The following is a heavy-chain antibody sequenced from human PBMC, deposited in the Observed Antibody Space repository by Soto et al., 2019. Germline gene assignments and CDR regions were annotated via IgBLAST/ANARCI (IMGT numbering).Heavy chain of an antibody. CDR1: GYNFAGYW. CDR2: IYPSDSDT. CDR3: ARGGVSTRTFDY. V-gene: IGHV5-51*01. D-gene: IGHD3-3*01. J-gene: IGHJ4*02. Sequence: LKISCKGSGYNFAGYWIAWVRQMPGKGLELMGIIYPSDSDTRYRPSFQGQVTISADKSISSAYLQWSSLRASDTAMYYCARGGVSTRTFDYWGRGTPVTVSS.